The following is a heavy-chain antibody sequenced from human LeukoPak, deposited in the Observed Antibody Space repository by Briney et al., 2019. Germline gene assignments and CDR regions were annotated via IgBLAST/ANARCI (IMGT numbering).Heavy chain of an antibody. V-gene: IGHV4-59*01. CDR2: IYYSGST. D-gene: IGHD2-2*01. CDR3: ARPLPAAGSRDWFDP. J-gene: IGHJ5*02. CDR1: GGSISSYY. Sequence: SETLSLTCTVSGGSISSYYWSWIRQPPGKGLERIGNIYYSGSTNYNPSLKSRVTISVDTSKNQFSLKLSSVTAADTAVYYCARPLPAAGSRDWFDPWGQGTLVTVSS.